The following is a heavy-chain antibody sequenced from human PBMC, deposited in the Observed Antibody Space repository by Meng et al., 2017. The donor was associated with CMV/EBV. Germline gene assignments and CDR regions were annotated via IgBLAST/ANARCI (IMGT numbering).Heavy chain of an antibody. CDR1: CGSFSGYY. V-gene: IGHV4-34*01. CDR3: ARESMVRGED. Sequence: LQKWGEGLLKPSGTIPLTCDCYCGSFSGYYWSWIRQPPGKGLEWIGEINHSGSTNYNPSLKSRVTISVDTSKNQFSLKLSSVTAADTAVYYCARESMVRGEDWGQGTLVTVSS. D-gene: IGHD3-10*01. CDR2: INHSGST. J-gene: IGHJ4*02.